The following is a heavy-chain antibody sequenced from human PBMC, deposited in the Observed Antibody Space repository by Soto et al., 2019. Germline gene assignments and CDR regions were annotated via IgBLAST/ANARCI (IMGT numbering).Heavy chain of an antibody. CDR3: AEGGYSYGGPLDY. D-gene: IGHD5-18*01. V-gene: IGHV4-30-4*01. Sequence: QVQLQESGPGLVKPSQTLSLTCTVSGGSISSGDYYWSWIRQPPGKGLEWIGYIYYSGSTYYNPSLKSRVTISVVTSKNQFSLKLNSVTAADTAVYYCAEGGYSYGGPLDYWGQGTLVTVSS. J-gene: IGHJ4*02. CDR1: GGSISSGDYY. CDR2: IYYSGST.